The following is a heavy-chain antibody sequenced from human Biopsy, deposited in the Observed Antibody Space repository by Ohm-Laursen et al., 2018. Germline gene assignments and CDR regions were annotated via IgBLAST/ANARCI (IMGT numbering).Heavy chain of an antibody. CDR3: ARDGEAKYCKHGVCPSDF. V-gene: IGHV3-21*01. J-gene: IGHJ4*02. D-gene: IGHD2-8*01. Sequence: SLRLSCAAFGFTFSGFSMNWVRQAPGKGLEWVSSISASGNHIYYTDSVKGRFTVSRDNGKNSVYLQMNSLRVEGTAVYYCARDGEAKYCKHGVCPSDFWGQGTLVTVSS. CDR2: ISASGNHI. CDR1: GFTFSGFS.